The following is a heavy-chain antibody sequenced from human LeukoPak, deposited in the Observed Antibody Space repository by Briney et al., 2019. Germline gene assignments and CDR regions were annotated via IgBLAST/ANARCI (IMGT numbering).Heavy chain of an antibody. CDR2: IYYSGST. CDR1: SGSISSSSYY. Sequence: SETLSLTCTLSSGSISSSSYYCGWIRQPPGKGLEWIGSIYYSGSTYYNPSFKGRVTISVDTSKKKFYRKLSCGAAAGTAVYYCARSSSYCGGDCYKWFDLWGQGTLVSVSS. D-gene: IGHD2-21*02. V-gene: IGHV4-39*01. J-gene: IGHJ5*02. CDR3: ARSSSYCGGDCYKWFDL.